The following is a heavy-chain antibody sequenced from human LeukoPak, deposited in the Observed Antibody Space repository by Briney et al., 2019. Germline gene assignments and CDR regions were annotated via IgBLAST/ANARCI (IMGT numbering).Heavy chain of an antibody. V-gene: IGHV1-8*02. CDR1: GYTFTSYD. J-gene: IGHJ5*02. D-gene: IGHD3-3*01. CDR3: ARGGITILNWFDP. CDR2: MNPNSGNT. Sequence: ASVKVSCKASGYTFTSYDINWVRQATGQGLEWMGWMNPNSGNTGYAQKFQGRVTMTRDTSISTAYMELSRLRSDDTAVYYCARGGITILNWFDPWGQGTLVTVSS.